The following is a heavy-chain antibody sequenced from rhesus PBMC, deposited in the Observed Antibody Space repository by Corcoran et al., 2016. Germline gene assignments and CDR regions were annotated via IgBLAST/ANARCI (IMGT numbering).Heavy chain of an antibody. J-gene: IGHJ4*01. V-gene: IGHV4-173*01. CDR3: ASVDCTSTTCYVVGWDY. Sequence: QLQLQESGPGLVKPSETLSLTCAVSGGSISSNWWSWIRQPPGKGLEGIGRIPGSGGSTSYNPSLKIRVTISTDTSKNQLSLKLISVTAADTAVYYGASVDCTSTTCYVVGWDYWGQGVLVTVSS. CDR1: GGSISSNW. D-gene: IGHD2-2*01. CDR2: IPGSGGST.